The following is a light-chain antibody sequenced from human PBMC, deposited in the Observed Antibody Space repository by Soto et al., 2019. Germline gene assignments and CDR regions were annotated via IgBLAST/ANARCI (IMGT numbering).Light chain of an antibody. CDR1: QSVSRY. V-gene: IGKV3-11*01. CDR2: DAS. Sequence: EIVLTQSPATLSLSPGERATLSCRASQSVSRYLAWYQQKPGQAPRLLIYDASNRATGIPARFSSSGSGTDFTLTISSLEPEDFAVYYCQQRGNLFTFGPGTKVDIK. J-gene: IGKJ3*01. CDR3: QQRGNLFT.